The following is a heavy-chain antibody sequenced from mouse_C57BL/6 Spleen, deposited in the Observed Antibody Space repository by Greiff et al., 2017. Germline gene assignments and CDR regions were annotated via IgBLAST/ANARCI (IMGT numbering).Heavy chain of an antibody. D-gene: IGHD2-4*01. CDR2: ISYDGSN. CDR3: ARVGIYDYVRLDY. V-gene: IGHV3-6*01. Sequence: EVHLVESGPGLVKPSQSLSLTCSVTGYSITSGYYWNWIRQFPGNKLEWMGYISYDGSNNYNPSLKNRISITRDTSKNQFFLKLNSVTTEDTATYYCARVGIYDYVRLDYWGQGTTLTVSS. J-gene: IGHJ2*01. CDR1: GYSITSGYY.